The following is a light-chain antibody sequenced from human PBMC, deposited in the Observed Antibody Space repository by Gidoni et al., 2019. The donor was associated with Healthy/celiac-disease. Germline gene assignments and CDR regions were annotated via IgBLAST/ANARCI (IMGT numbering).Light chain of an antibody. Sequence: DIVITQPPDSLAVSLGERATINCKSSQSVLYSSNNKNYLAWYQQKPGQPPKLLIYWASTRESGVPDRYSGSGSGTDFTLTISSLQAEDVAVYYCQQYYSALWTFGQGTKVKIK. CDR3: QQYYSALWT. V-gene: IGKV4-1*01. J-gene: IGKJ1*01. CDR2: WAS. CDR1: QSVLYSSNNKNY.